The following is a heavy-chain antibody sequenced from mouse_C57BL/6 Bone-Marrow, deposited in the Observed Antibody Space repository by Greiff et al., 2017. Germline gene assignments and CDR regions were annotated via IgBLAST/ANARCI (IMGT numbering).Heavy chain of an antibody. CDR2: ISYSGRT. Sequence: EVQLVESGPGMVKPSQSLSLTCTVTGYSITSGYDWHWIRHFPGNKLEWMGYISYSGRTNYNPSLKSRISITHDTSKNHFFLKLNSVTTEDTATYYCARGGPYYAMDYWGQGTSVTVSS. D-gene: IGHD3-3*01. V-gene: IGHV3-1*01. CDR3: ARGGPYYAMDY. CDR1: GYSITSGYD. J-gene: IGHJ4*01.